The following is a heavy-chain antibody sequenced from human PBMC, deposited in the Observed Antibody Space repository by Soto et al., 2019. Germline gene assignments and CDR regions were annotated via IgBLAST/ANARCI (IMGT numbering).Heavy chain of an antibody. V-gene: IGHV1-18*01. CDR1: GYTFTSYG. Sequence: ASVKVSCKASGYTFTSYGISWVRQAPGQGLEWMGWISAYNGNTNYAQKLQSRVTMTTDTSTSTAYMELRSLRSDDTAVYYCARDMRRYSPIMETWFAPGAQGPWVTVS. CDR2: ISAYNGNT. CDR3: ARDMRRYSPIMETWFAP. J-gene: IGHJ5*02. D-gene: IGHD2-8*01.